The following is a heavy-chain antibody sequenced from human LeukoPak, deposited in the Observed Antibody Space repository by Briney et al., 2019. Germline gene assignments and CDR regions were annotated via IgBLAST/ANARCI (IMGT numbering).Heavy chain of an antibody. CDR3: ASGSLYYYDSSGQGDY. J-gene: IGHJ4*02. V-gene: IGHV1-8*03. D-gene: IGHD3-22*01. CDR1: GYTFTICD. Sequence: ASVKVSCKSSGYTFTICDINWVRRATGQGLEWMGWMNPNSGNTGYAQKFQGRVTITRNTSISTAYMELSSLRSEDTAVYYCASGSLYYYDSSGQGDYWGQGTLVTVSS. CDR2: MNPNSGNT.